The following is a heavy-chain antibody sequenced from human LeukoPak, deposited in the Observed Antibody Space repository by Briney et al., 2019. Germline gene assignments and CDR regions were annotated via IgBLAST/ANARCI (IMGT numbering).Heavy chain of an antibody. Sequence: GGSLRLSCAASGFPFSAYGMHWVRQAPGKGLEWVTVIRYDGSDKYYADSVKGRFTISRDNSKDTLYLQMSNLRTEDTAVYFCAKEYDKVRGGNYYMDVWGKGTTVTISS. J-gene: IGHJ6*03. CDR3: AKEYDKVRGGNYYMDV. V-gene: IGHV3-30*02. CDR2: IRYDGSDK. CDR1: GFPFSAYG. D-gene: IGHD3-10*01.